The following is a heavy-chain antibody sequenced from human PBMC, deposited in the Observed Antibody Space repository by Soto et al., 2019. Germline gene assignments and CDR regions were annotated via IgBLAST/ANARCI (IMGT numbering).Heavy chain of an antibody. J-gene: IGHJ6*02. CDR3: ARVGPPRRYCSSTSCSDKMNYYYGMDV. Sequence: QPGGSLRLSCAASGFTFSSYEMNWVRQAPGKGLEWVSYISSSGSTIYYADSVKGRFTISRDNAKNSLYLQMNSLRAEDTAVYYCARVGPPRRYCSSTSCSDKMNYYYGMDVWGQGTTVTVSS. CDR2: ISSSGSTI. CDR1: GFTFSSYE. V-gene: IGHV3-48*03. D-gene: IGHD2-2*01.